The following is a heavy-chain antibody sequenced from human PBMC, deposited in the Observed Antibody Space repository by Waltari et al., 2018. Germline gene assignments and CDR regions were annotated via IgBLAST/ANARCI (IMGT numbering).Heavy chain of an antibody. D-gene: IGHD1-26*01. V-gene: IGHV1-24*01. Sequence: QVPLVQAGAEVKKPGASVKVYCNGSGYNLTGFCRPGVGRAPGKGLEWMGGVDPEDGETIYAQKFQGRVTMTEDTSTDTAYMELSSLRSEDTAVYYCATGSIVGATNDAFDIWGQGTMVTVSS. J-gene: IGHJ3*02. CDR2: VDPEDGET. CDR3: ATGSIVGATNDAFDI. CDR1: GYNLTGFC.